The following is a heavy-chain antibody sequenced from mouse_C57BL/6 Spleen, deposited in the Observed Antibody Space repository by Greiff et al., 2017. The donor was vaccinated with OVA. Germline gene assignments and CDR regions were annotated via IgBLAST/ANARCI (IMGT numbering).Heavy chain of an antibody. V-gene: IGHV1-81*01. CDR1: GYTFTSYG. CDR3: ARGHYSNYEGAMDY. J-gene: IGHJ4*01. CDR2: IYPRSGNT. D-gene: IGHD2-5*01. Sequence: QVQLQQSGAELARPGASVTLSCKASGYTFTSYGISWVKQRTGQGLEWIGEIYPRSGNTYYNEKFKGKATLTADKSSSTAYMELRSLTSEDSAVYFCARGHYSNYEGAMDYWGQGTSVTVSS.